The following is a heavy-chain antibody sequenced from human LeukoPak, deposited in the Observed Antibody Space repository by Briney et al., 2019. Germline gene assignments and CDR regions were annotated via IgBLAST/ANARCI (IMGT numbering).Heavy chain of an antibody. J-gene: IGHJ4*02. V-gene: IGHV5-51*01. D-gene: IGHD3-22*01. CDR2: VYPGDSDT. CDR3: ARTYYYDSSGYSTPFDY. CDR1: GYSFTSDW. Sequence: GESPKISCKGSGYSFTSDWIGWVRRMPGKGLEWMGIVYPGDSDTRYSPSFQGQVTISADKSISTAYLQWSSLKASDTAMYYCARTYYYDSSGYSTPFDYWGQGTPVTVSS.